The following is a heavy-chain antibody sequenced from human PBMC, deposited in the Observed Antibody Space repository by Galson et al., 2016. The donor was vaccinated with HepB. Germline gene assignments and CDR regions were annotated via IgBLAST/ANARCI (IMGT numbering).Heavy chain of an antibody. J-gene: IGHJ5*02. V-gene: IGHV3-64D*06. CDR2: ISSNGGFT. D-gene: IGHD2-2*01. CDR3: VKGSTYNYKWFDP. CDR1: GFTFSSDA. Sequence: SLRLSCAASGFTFSSDAMHWVRQAPGKGLEYVSGISSNGGFTYYADSVKGRFTISRDNSKDTLYLQMSSLRAEDTAIYSCVKGSTYNYKWFDPWGQGTLVTVSS.